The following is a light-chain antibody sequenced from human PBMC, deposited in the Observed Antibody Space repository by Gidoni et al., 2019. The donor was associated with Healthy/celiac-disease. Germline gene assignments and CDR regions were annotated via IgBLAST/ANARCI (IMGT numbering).Light chain of an antibody. Sequence: YVLPQPPSRSVVPGQTARITCGGNNIGSKSGHWYQQKPGQAPVLVVYDDSDRPSGIPERFSGSNSGNTATLTISRVEAGDEADYYCQVWDSSSDHPYVVFGGGTKLTVL. CDR2: DDS. CDR3: QVWDSSSDHPYVV. V-gene: IGLV3-21*02. J-gene: IGLJ2*01. CDR1: NIGSKS.